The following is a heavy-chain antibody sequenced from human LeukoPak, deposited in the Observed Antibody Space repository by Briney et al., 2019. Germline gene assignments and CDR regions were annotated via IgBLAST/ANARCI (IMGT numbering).Heavy chain of an antibody. V-gene: IGHV3-20*04. CDR1: GFTFDNYG. CDR2: INWNGGSI. D-gene: IGHD5-12*01. CDR3: AKEREYSGYEPLPNDY. J-gene: IGHJ4*02. Sequence: PGGSLRLSCAASGFTFDNYGMSWVRLAPGKGLEWVSGINWNGGSIGYAHSVKGRFTISRDNAKNSLYLQMNSLRAEDTAVYYCAKEREYSGYEPLPNDYWGQGTLVTVSS.